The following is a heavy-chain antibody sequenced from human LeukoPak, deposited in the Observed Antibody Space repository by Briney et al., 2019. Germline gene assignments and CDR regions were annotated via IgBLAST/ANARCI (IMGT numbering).Heavy chain of an antibody. J-gene: IGHJ4*02. CDR3: ARSGSSWVSTRYYFDY. Sequence: ASVKVSCKASGYTFTGYYMHWVRQAPGQGLEWMGWINPNSGGTNYAQKFQGRVTMTRDTSISTAYMELSRLRSDDTAVYYCARSGSSWVSTRYYFDYWGQGTLVTVSS. CDR1: GYTFTGYY. V-gene: IGHV1-2*02. CDR2: INPNSGGT. D-gene: IGHD2-15*01.